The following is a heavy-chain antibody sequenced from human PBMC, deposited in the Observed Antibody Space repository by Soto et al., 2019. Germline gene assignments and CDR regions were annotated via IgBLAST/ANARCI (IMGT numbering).Heavy chain of an antibody. V-gene: IGHV1-3*01. CDR2: INAGNGNT. J-gene: IGHJ4*02. CDR3: ARGPGGPDGPGDY. Sequence: QVQLVQSGAEVKKPGASVKVSCKASGYTFTSYAMHWVRQAPGQRLEWLGWINAGNGNTKYSQKFQGRVTITRDTSASTAYMELSSLRSEDTAVYYCARGPGGPDGPGDYWGQGTLVTVSS. D-gene: IGHD2-15*01. CDR1: GYTFTSYA.